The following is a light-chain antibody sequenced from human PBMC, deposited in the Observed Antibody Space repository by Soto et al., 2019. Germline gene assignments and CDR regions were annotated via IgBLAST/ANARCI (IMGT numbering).Light chain of an antibody. Sequence: DIQMTQSPSTLSASVGDRVTITCRASQSIDTWLAWYQQKPGEVPKVLIYKVSNLQRGVPSRFSGSGSGTEFTLTISSLQPDDFAVYYCQQYESYSLTFGGGTKVHIK. V-gene: IGKV1-5*03. CDR2: KVS. CDR1: QSIDTW. CDR3: QQYESYSLT. J-gene: IGKJ4*01.